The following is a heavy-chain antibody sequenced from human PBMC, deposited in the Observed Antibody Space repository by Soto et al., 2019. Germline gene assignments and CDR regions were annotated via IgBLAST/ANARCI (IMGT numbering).Heavy chain of an antibody. CDR1: GFIFKNYA. D-gene: IGHD3-10*01. CDR3: AKAPVYGSGGWFDL. V-gene: IGHV3-9*01. CDR2: ISWNSGNL. Sequence: ESQLVESGGGLVQPGRSLRPSCEASGFIFKNYAMVWVRQGPGKGLEWVSSISWNSGNLDYGDSVKGRFTISRDNAKNSLYLQMNSLRTEDTAWYFCAKAPVYGSGGWFDLWGRGTLVTVSS. J-gene: IGHJ5*02.